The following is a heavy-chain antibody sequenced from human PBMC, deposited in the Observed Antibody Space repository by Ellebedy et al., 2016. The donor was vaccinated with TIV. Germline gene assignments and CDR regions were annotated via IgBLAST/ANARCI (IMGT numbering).Heavy chain of an antibody. Sequence: MPSETLSLTCTVSGGSITTGGDYWGWIRQHPGKGLEWIGYIHHDGTTYYNPSLRSRVTISVDTSKNQFSLKLSSVTAADTAVYYCARVLTRGTTTFDYWGQGTLVTVSS. J-gene: IGHJ4*02. CDR3: ARVLTRGTTTFDY. D-gene: IGHD1-7*01. V-gene: IGHV4-31*03. CDR1: GGSITTGGDY. CDR2: IHHDGTT.